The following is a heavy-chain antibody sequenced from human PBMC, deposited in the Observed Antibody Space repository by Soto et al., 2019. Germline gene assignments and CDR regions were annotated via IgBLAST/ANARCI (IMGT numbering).Heavy chain of an antibody. V-gene: IGHV4-59*01. CDR3: ARDYYGSGSYPLHYGMDV. CDR1: GGSTSSYY. Sequence: SETLSLTCTVSGGSTSSYYWSWIRQPPGKGLEWIGYIYYSGSTNYNPSLKSRVTISVDTSKNQFSLKLSSVTAADTAVYYCARDYYGSGSYPLHYGMDVWGQGTTVTVSS. J-gene: IGHJ6*02. D-gene: IGHD3-10*01. CDR2: IYYSGST.